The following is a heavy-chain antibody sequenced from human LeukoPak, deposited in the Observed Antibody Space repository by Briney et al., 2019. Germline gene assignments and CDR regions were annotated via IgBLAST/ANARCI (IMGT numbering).Heavy chain of an antibody. J-gene: IGHJ4*02. Sequence: GGSLRLSCAASGFTFSTYWMSWVRQAPGKGLEWVANIKQDGSEKYFVDSVKGRFTISRDNAKNSLYLQMNSLRAEDTAMYYCARDSAGNDYWGQGTLVTVSS. V-gene: IGHV3-7*01. D-gene: IGHD6-13*01. CDR2: IKQDGSEK. CDR1: GFTFSTYW. CDR3: ARDSAGNDY.